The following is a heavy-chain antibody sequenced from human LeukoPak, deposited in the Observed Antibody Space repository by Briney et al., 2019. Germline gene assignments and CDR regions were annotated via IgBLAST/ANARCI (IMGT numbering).Heavy chain of an antibody. V-gene: IGHV3-74*01. CDR2: IDYEGGTT. D-gene: IGHD3-16*01. Sequence: GGSLRLSCVASGFTFSSHWMHWVRQVPGTGLVWVSRIDYEGGTTDYADSVEGRFTISRDNARNTLYLQMNSLRAEDTAVYYCARQGDDYWGHGTLVTVSS. J-gene: IGHJ4*01. CDR1: GFTFSSHW. CDR3: ARQGDDY.